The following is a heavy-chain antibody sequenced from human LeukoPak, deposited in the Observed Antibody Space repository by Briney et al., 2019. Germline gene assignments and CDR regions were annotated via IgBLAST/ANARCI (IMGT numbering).Heavy chain of an antibody. J-gene: IGHJ3*02. V-gene: IGHV1-69*04. Sequence: SVNVSCKASGGTFSSYAISWVRQAPGQGLEWMGRIIPILGIANYAQKFQGRVTITADKSTSTAYMELSSLRSEDTAVYYCARDVTVTTAGSVGDAFDIWGQGTMVTVSS. CDR2: IIPILGIA. D-gene: IGHD4-17*01. CDR1: GGTFSSYA. CDR3: ARDVTVTTAGSVGDAFDI.